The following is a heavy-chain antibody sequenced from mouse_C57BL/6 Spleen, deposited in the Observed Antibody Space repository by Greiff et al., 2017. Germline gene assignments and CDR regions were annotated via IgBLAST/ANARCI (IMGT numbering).Heavy chain of an antibody. CDR2: IHPNSGST. Sequence: QVQLQQPGAELVKPGASVKLSCKASGYTFTSYWMHWVKQRPGPGLEWIGMIHPNSGSTNYNEKFKSKATLTVDKSSSTAYMQLSSLTSEDSAVYYCASGETVVATDYWGQGTTLTVSS. J-gene: IGHJ2*01. CDR3: ASGETVVATDY. D-gene: IGHD1-1*01. CDR1: GYTFTSYW. V-gene: IGHV1-64*01.